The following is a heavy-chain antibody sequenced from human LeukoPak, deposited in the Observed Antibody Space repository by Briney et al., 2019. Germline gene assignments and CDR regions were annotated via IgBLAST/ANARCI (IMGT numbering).Heavy chain of an antibody. V-gene: IGHV4-4*07. CDR1: GGSISSYY. J-gene: IGHJ6*03. D-gene: IGHD3-10*01. Sequence: PSETLSLTCTLSGGSISSYYWSWIRQPAGKGLEWIGRIYTSGSTNYNPSLKSRVTMSVDTSKNQFSLKLSSVTAADTAVYYCASSLLERGSGSYLWYYYYMDVWGKGTTVTVSS. CDR3: ASSLLERGSGSYLWYYYYMDV. CDR2: IYTSGST.